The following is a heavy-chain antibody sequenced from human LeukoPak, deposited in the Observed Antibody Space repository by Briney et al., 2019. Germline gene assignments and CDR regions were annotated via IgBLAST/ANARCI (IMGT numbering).Heavy chain of an antibody. D-gene: IGHD1-1*01. V-gene: IGHV3-30*03. CDR1: GFTFSSYG. CDR3: ARGLDDAFDI. CDR2: ISYGGTNK. Sequence: TGGSLRLSCAASGFTFSSYGMHWVRQSPGKGLEWVAVISYGGTNKYYADSVKGRFTISRDNSKNTLYLQMNSLRGEDTAVYYCARGLDDAFDIWGQGTMVIVSS. J-gene: IGHJ3*02.